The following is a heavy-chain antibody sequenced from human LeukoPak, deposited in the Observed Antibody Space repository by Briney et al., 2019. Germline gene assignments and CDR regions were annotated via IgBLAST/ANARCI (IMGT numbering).Heavy chain of an antibody. J-gene: IGHJ4*02. V-gene: IGHV1-18*04. D-gene: IGHD6-19*01. CDR1: GYTFTSYG. Sequence: ASVKVSCKASGYTFTSYGISWVRQAPGQGLEWMGWISAYNGNTNYAQKLQGRVTMTTDTSTSTAYMELRSLGSDDTAVYYCARDQRGRYSSGWYRYWGQGTLVTVSS. CDR2: ISAYNGNT. CDR3: ARDQRGRYSSGWYRY.